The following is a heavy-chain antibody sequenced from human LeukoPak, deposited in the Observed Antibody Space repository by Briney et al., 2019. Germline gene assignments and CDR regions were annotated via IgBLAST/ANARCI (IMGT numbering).Heavy chain of an antibody. Sequence: SVKVSCKASGGTFSSYAISWVRQAPGQGLEWMGGIIPIFGTANYAQKFQGRVTITADESTSTAYMELSSLRSEDTAVYYCASIKTRITMESTWGQGTLVTVSS. V-gene: IGHV1-69*13. J-gene: IGHJ5*02. CDR1: GGTFSSYA. CDR3: ASIKTRITMEST. CDR2: IIPIFGTA. D-gene: IGHD3-3*01.